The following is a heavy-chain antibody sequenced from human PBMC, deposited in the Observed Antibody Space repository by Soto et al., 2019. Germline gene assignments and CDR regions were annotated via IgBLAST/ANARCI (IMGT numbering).Heavy chain of an antibody. J-gene: IGHJ6*02. Sequence: PSETLSLTCTVSGGSISSSSYYWGWIRQPPGKGLEWIGSIYYSGSTYYNPSLKSRVTISVDTSKNQFSLKLSSVTAADTAVYYCARHISSSWYRYYYYGMGVWGQGTTVTVSS. CDR2: IYYSGST. D-gene: IGHD6-13*01. V-gene: IGHV4-39*01. CDR3: ARHISSSWYRYYYYGMGV. CDR1: GGSISSSSYY.